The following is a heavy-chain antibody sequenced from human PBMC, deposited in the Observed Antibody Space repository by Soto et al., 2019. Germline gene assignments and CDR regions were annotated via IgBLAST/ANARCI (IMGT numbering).Heavy chain of an antibody. CDR1: GGSFSGYY. V-gene: IGHV4-34*01. CDR2: INHSGST. CDR3: ARFPLRYFDWFPSPSDAFDI. Sequence: TSETLSLTCAVYGGSFSGYYWSWIRQPPGKGLEWIGEINHSGSTNYNPSLKSRVTISVDTSKNQFSLKLSSVTAADTAVYYCARFPLRYFDWFPSPSDAFDIWGQGTMVTVSS. D-gene: IGHD3-9*01. J-gene: IGHJ3*02.